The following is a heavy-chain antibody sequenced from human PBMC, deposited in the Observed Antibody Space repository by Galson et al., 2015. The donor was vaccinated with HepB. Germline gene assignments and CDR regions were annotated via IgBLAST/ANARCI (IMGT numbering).Heavy chain of an antibody. CDR2: IYYSGST. CDR1: GGSISSYY. CDR3: ARMTTVTTLGSLFDP. V-gene: IGHV4-59*01. D-gene: IGHD4-17*01. Sequence: TLSLTCTVPGGSISSYYWSWIRQPPGKGLEWIGYIYYSGSTNYNPSLKSRVTISVDTSKNQFSLKLSSVTAADTAVYYCARMTTVTTLGSLFDPWGQGTLVTVSS. J-gene: IGHJ5*02.